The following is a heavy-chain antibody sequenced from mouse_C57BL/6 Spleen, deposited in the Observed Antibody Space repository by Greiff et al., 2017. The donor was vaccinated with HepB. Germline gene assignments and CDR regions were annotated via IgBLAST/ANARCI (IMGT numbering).Heavy chain of an antibody. CDR1: GFSLSTSGMG. Sequence: QVTLKECGPGILQSSQTLSLTCSFSGFSLSTSGMGVSWIRQPSGKGLEWLAHIYWDDDKRYNPSLKSRLTISKDTSRNQVFLKITSVDTADTATYYSARRGSNWYFDVWGTGTTVTVSS. J-gene: IGHJ1*03. CDR3: ARRGSNWYFDV. V-gene: IGHV8-12*01. CDR2: IYWDDDK. D-gene: IGHD5-1*01.